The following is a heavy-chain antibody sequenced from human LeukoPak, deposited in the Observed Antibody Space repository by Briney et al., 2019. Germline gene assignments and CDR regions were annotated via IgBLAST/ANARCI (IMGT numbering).Heavy chain of an antibody. Sequence: GGSLRLSCAASGFTFSSYAMHWVRQAPGKGLEWVAVISYDGSNKYYADSVKGRFTISRDNSKNTLYLQMNSLRAEDTAVYYCARDWGVLGWGQGTLVTVSS. J-gene: IGHJ4*02. V-gene: IGHV3-30-3*01. CDR1: GFTFSSYA. CDR2: ISYDGSNK. D-gene: IGHD3-16*01. CDR3: ARDWGVLG.